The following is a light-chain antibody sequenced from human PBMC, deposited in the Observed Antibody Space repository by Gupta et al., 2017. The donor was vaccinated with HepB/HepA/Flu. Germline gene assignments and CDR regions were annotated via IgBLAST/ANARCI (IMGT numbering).Light chain of an antibody. CDR3: QQYNNWPPGYT. CDR2: GAS. J-gene: IGKJ2*01. V-gene: IGKV3-15*01. Sequence: EIVMTQSPATLSASPGERVTLSCRASESISTKLAWYRQKPGQAPRLLIFGASTRATGLPARFSGSGSGTEFTLTISNLQSEDFAIYYCQQYNNWPPGYTFGQGTKLEIK. CDR1: ESISTK.